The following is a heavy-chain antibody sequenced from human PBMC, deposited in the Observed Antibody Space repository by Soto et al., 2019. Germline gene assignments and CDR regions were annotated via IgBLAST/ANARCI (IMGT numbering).Heavy chain of an antibody. V-gene: IGHV4-31*03. CDR3: AKTGETTVTTNAEYFQH. CDR2: IYYSGST. D-gene: IGHD4-17*01. Sequence: SETLSLTCTVSGGSISSGGYYWSWIRQHPGKGLEWIGYIYYSGSTYYNPSLKSRVTISVDTSKNQFSLKLSSVTAADTAVYYCAKTGETTVTTNAEYFQHWGQGTLVTVSS. J-gene: IGHJ1*01. CDR1: GGSISSGGYY.